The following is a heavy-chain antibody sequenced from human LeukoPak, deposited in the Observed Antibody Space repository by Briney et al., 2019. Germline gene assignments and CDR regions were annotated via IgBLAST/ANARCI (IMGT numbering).Heavy chain of an antibody. CDR2: ISSSSSTI. CDR3: AREVHTIFGVVHIYYFDY. J-gene: IGHJ4*02. Sequence: PGGSLRLSCAASGFTLSSYSMNWVRQAPGKGLEWVSYISSSSSTIYYADSVKGRFTISRDNAKNSLYLQMNSLRAEDTAVYYCAREVHTIFGVVHIYYFDYWGQGTLVTVSS. CDR1: GFTLSSYS. D-gene: IGHD3-3*01. V-gene: IGHV3-48*01.